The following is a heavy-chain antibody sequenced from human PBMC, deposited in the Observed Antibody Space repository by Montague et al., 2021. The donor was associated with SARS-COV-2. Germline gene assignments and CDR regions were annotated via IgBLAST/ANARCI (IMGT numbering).Heavy chain of an antibody. J-gene: IGHJ4*02. V-gene: IGHV6-1*01. CDR1: GDSVSSNSAT. CDR2: TYYRSMWKS. CDR3: VRGIEAAGSYDY. Sequence: CAISGDSVSSNSATWNWIRQPPSRGLEWLGRTYYRSMWKSDYARXVKSRIAINPDTSKNQFSLQLSSVTPEDTALYYCVRGIEAAGSYDYWGQGTLVTVSS. D-gene: IGHD6-13*01.